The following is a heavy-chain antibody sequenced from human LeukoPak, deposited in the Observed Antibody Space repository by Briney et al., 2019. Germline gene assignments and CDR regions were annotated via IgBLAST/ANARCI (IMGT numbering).Heavy chain of an antibody. J-gene: IGHJ6*03. CDR1: GYSISSGYY. Sequence: SETLSLTCTVSGYSISSGYYRGWIRQPPGKGLEWIGYIYYSGSTNYNPSLKSRVTIPVDTSKNQFSLKLSSVTAADTAVYYCARGTEGGITIFGVALGYMDVWGKGTTVTASS. D-gene: IGHD3-3*01. CDR2: IYYSGST. V-gene: IGHV4-61*01. CDR3: ARGTEGGITIFGVALGYMDV.